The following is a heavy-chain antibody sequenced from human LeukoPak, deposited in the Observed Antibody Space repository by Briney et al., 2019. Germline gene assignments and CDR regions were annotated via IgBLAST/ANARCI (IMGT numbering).Heavy chain of an antibody. CDR3: ARIAAAGTPGYYYYYGMDV. V-gene: IGHV1-69*04. D-gene: IGHD6-13*01. CDR1: GGTFSSYA. CDR2: IIPILGIA. J-gene: IGHJ6*02. Sequence: SVKVSCKASGGTFSSYAISWVRQAPGQGVEWMGRIIPILGIANYAQKFQGRVTITADKSTSTAYMELSSLRSEDTAVYYCARIAAAGTPGYYYYYGMDVWGQGTTVTVSS.